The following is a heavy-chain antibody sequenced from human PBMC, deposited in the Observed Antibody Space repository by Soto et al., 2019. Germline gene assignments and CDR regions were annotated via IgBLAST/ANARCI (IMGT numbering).Heavy chain of an antibody. J-gene: IGHJ5*02. CDR2: ISAYNGNT. V-gene: IGHV1-18*01. Sequence: ASVKVSCKASGYTFTSYGISWVRQAPGQGLEWMGWISAYNGNTNYAQKLQGRVTMTTDTSTSTAYMELRSLRSDDTAVYYCARDGSSGSHLNWFAPWGQGTLVTVSS. D-gene: IGHD1-26*01. CDR1: GYTFTSYG. CDR3: ARDGSSGSHLNWFAP.